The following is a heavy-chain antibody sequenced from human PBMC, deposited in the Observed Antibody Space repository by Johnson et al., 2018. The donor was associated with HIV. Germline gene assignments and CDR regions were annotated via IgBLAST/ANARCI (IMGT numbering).Heavy chain of an antibody. Sequence: QVQLVESGGGVVQPGRSPRLSCAASGFTFSSYAMHWVRQAPGKGLEWVAFIRYDGNSKYYIDSVKGRFTVSRDNSKNTLYLQMNSLRVEDTAVYFCGSLGDGHQKGAFEICGHGTMVTVSS. CDR1: GFTFSSYA. J-gene: IGHJ3*02. CDR2: IRYDGNSK. D-gene: IGHD3-16*01. CDR3: GSLGDGHQKGAFEI. V-gene: IGHV3-33*08.